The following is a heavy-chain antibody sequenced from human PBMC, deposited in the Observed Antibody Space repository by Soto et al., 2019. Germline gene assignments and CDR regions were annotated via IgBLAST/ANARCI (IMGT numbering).Heavy chain of an antibody. CDR3: ARVAGSQYYFDY. D-gene: IGHD6-19*01. CDR2: IYYSGST. V-gene: IGHV4-59*01. J-gene: IGHJ4*02. Sequence: PSETLSLTCTVSGGSISSYYWSWIRQPPGKGLEWIGYIYYSGSTNYNPSLKSRVTISVDTSKNQFSLKLSSVTAADTAVHYCARVAGSQYYFDYWGQGTLVTVSS. CDR1: GGSISSYY.